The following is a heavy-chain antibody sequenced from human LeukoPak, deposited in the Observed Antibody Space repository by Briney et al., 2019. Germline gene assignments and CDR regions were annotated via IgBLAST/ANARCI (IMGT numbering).Heavy chain of an antibody. Sequence: GGSLRLSCAASGFTFSNFAMSWVRQAPGKGLEWVSSINGGGDTTYYADSVKGRSTISRDNSKNTLYLQMDSLRADDTATYYCAKYYYGSGTYCFDFWGQGALVIVSS. CDR1: GFTFSNFA. J-gene: IGHJ4*02. CDR2: INGGGDTT. V-gene: IGHV3-23*01. CDR3: AKYYYGSGTYCFDF. D-gene: IGHD3-10*01.